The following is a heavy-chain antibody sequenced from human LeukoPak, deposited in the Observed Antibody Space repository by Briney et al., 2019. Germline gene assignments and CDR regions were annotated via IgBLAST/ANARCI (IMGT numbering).Heavy chain of an antibody. J-gene: IGHJ6*02. CDR3: AYSYSVGGDYYYGMDV. CDR2: ISAYNGNT. V-gene: IGHV1-18*01. CDR1: GSTFTSYG. D-gene: IGHD2-15*01. Sequence: ASVKVSCKASGSTFTSYGISWVRQAPGPGLEWMGWISAYNGNTNYAQNPHGRVTMTTDTSTSTAYMELRSLRSEDTAVYYCAYSYSVGGDYYYGMDVGGRGTTVSVSS.